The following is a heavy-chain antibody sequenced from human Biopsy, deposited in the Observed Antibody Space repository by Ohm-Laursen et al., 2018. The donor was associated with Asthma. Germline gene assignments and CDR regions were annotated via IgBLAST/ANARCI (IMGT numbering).Heavy chain of an antibody. V-gene: IGHV3-7*01. Sequence: SLRLSCTASGFTFSSYWMSWVRQAPGKGLEWVANIKKDGSEKYYVDSVKGRFTISRDNAKNSLYLHMNSLRAEDTAAYYCVRGGYCTSPTCPWGRYATDVWGQGTTVTVSS. CDR1: GFTFSSYW. J-gene: IGHJ6*02. CDR3: VRGGYCTSPTCPWGRYATDV. D-gene: IGHD2-2*01. CDR2: IKKDGSEK.